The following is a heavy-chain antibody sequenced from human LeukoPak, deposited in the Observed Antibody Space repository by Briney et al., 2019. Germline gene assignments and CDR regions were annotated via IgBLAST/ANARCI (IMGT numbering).Heavy chain of an antibody. V-gene: IGHV4-38-2*02. CDR1: GYSISSGFY. CDR2: IHHSGNT. Sequence: SETLSLTCTVSGYSISSGFYWGWIRQPPGKGLEWIGIIHHSGNTYYNPSLKSRLTISADTSKNQFSLKLSSVTAADTAVYYCARQGRYYDSSGYYPRMDVWGKGTTVTISS. D-gene: IGHD3-22*01. CDR3: ARQGRYYDSSGYYPRMDV. J-gene: IGHJ6*04.